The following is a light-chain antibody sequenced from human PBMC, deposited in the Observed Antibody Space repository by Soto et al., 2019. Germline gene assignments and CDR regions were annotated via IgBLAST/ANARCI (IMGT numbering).Light chain of an antibody. V-gene: IGKV3-11*01. CDR1: QSVSSY. Sequence: EIVLTQSPATLSLSPGERATLYCRASQSVSSYLAWYQQKPGQAPRLLIYDASSRATGIPARFSGRGSGTDFTLTVSSLEPEDFAVYYCQQRSNWPSWTFGQGTKVDIK. CDR2: DAS. CDR3: QQRSNWPSWT. J-gene: IGKJ1*01.